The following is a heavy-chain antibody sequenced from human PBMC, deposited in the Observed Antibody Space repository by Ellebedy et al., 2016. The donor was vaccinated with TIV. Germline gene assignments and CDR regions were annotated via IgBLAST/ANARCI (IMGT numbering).Heavy chain of an antibody. Sequence: GGSLRLSCAASGFTFSRYSMNWVRRAPGKGLEWVASINSLGDDIYYADPMKGRFTISRDNAKNSLYLHLNSLRDEDTAVYYCARWDGDLNFDYWGQGTLVTVSS. V-gene: IGHV3-21*01. CDR2: INSLGDDI. J-gene: IGHJ4*02. CDR1: GFTFSRYS. CDR3: ARWDGDLNFDY. D-gene: IGHD4-17*01.